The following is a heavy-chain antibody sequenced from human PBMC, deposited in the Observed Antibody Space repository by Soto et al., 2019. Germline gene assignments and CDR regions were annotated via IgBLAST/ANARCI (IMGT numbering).Heavy chain of an antibody. CDR3: AKADFDCGGDCYPSLDY. D-gene: IGHD2-21*02. J-gene: IGHJ4*02. CDR2: ISWNSGSI. Sequence: EVQLVESGGGLVQPGRSLRLSCAASGFTFDDYAMHWVRQAPGKGLAWVSGISWNSGSIGYADSVKGRFTISRDNAKNSLYLQMNSLRAEDTALYYCAKADFDCGGDCYPSLDYWGQGTLVTVSS. V-gene: IGHV3-9*01. CDR1: GFTFDDYA.